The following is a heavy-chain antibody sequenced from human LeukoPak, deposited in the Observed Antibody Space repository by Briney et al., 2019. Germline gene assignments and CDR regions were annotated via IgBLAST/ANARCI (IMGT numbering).Heavy chain of an antibody. CDR2: IRSKAYGGTT. V-gene: IGHV3-49*04. J-gene: IGHJ4*02. Sequence: GGSLRLSCTASGFTFGDYAMSWVRQAPGKGLEWVGFIRSKAYGGTTENAASVKGRFTISRDDSKSIAYLQMNSLKTEDTAVYYCTRDLLAGDYSGSGNLGYWGQGTLVTVSS. CDR1: GFTFGDYA. CDR3: TRDLLAGDYSGSGNLGY. D-gene: IGHD3-10*01.